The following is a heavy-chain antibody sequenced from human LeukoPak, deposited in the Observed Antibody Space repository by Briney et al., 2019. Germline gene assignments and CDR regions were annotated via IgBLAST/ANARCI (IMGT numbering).Heavy chain of an antibody. V-gene: IGHV3-30*02. J-gene: IGHJ6*04. CDR1: GLTFSSYG. D-gene: IGHD2-15*01. Sequence: GGSLRLSCEASGLTFSSYGMHWVRQAPGKGLEWVAYIRGDGSKEYHADSVKGRFIISRDNSKNTLYLQMNSLRAEDTAVYYCANDVGSSTTPDVWGKGTTVAVSS. CDR3: ANDVGSSTTPDV. CDR2: IRGDGSKE.